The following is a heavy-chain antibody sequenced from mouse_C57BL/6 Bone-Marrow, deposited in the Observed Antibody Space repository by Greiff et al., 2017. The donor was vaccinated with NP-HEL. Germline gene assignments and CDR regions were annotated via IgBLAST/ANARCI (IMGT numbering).Heavy chain of an antibody. V-gene: IGHV1-59*01. CDR3: ARRRGSSFYWYFDV. J-gene: IGHJ1*03. CDR2: IDPSDSYT. CDR1: GYTFTSYW. D-gene: IGHD1-1*01. Sequence: QVQLQQPGAELVRPGTSVKLSCKASGYTFTSYWMHWVKQRPGQGLEWIGVIDPSDSYTNYNQKFKGKATLTVDTSSSTAYMQLSSLTSEDSAVYYCARRRGSSFYWYFDVWGTGTTVTVSS.